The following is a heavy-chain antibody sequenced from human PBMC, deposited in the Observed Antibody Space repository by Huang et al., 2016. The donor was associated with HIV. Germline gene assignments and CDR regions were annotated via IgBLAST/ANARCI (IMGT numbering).Heavy chain of an antibody. CDR2: VNPYNGRT. CDR3: SRDTSGPLKYAFDI. J-gene: IGHJ3*02. D-gene: IGHD2-8*01. Sequence: QVQLVQSGAEVKKPGASVKVSCRTSGYTFTSYYMHWVRQAPGQGLEWMGIVNPYNGRTSSQQKVQGRVTMTSDTSTRTVYMELSSLRSEDTALYYCSRDTSGPLKYAFDIWGQGTLVTVSS. CDR1: GYTFTSYY. V-gene: IGHV1-46*03.